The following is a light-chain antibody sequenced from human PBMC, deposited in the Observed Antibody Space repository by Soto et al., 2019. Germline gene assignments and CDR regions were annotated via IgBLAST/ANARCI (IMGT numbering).Light chain of an antibody. CDR2: KAS. CDR3: QQYSSYPSLT. CDR1: QTIDDW. Sequence: DIQMTQSPSTLSATVGDRVSITCRASQTIDDWLAGDQQKPGQAPKLLIYKASTLETGVPSRFTGIRSGTEFTLTINSLQPDDFGSYFCQQYSSYPSLTFGGGTKLEIK. V-gene: IGKV1-5*03. J-gene: IGKJ4*01.